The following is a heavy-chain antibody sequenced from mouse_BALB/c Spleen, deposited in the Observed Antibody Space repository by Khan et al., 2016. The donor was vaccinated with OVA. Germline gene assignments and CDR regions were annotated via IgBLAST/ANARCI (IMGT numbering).Heavy chain of an antibody. CDR1: GYTFTSYV. CDR2: IYPFNDAT. CDR3: AAVGSYYVSVVY. Sequence: VQLQQSGPEVVKPGASVKMSCKASGYTFTSYVMHWVKQKPGQGLEWIGYIYPFNDATKFNEKFNGKATLPSDKSSSTAYMALSSLTSEDSAVFYWAAVGSYYVSVVYWGQGTLVTVSA. D-gene: IGHD1-1*01. J-gene: IGHJ3*01. V-gene: IGHV1S136*01.